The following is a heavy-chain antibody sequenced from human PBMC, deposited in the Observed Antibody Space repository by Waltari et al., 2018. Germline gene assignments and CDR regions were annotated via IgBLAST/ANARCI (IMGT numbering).Heavy chain of an antibody. J-gene: IGHJ4*02. CDR1: GGTFSSYA. V-gene: IGHV1-69*01. Sequence: QVQLVQSGAEVKKPGSSVKVSCKASGGTFSSYAISWVRQAPGQGLEWMGGIIPIFGTANDAQKCQGRVTITADESTSTAYMELSSLRSEDTAVYYCATAERDYYDSSGYHFPAFDYWGQGTLVTVSS. D-gene: IGHD3-22*01. CDR3: ATAERDYYDSSGYHFPAFDY. CDR2: IIPIFGTA.